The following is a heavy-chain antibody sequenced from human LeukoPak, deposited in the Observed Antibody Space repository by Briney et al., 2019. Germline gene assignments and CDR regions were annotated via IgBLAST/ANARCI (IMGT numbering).Heavy chain of an antibody. J-gene: IGHJ4*02. V-gene: IGHV4-59*01. CDR3: ARKVIGLGRWYYFDY. CDR1: GGSISSYY. CDR2: IYYSGST. Sequence: PSETLSLXCTVSGGSISSYYWSWIRLPPGKGLEWIGYIYYSGSTNYNPSLKSRVTISVDTSKNQFSLKLSSVTAADTAVYYCARKVIGLGRWYYFDYWGQGTLVTVSS. D-gene: IGHD3/OR15-3a*01.